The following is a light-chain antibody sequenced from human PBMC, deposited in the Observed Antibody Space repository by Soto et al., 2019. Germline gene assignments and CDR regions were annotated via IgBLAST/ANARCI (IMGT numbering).Light chain of an antibody. J-gene: IGLJ3*02. V-gene: IGLV2-8*01. Sequence: QSALTQPPSASGSPGQSVTISCTGTSSDVGAYDLVSWYQQHPGKAPKLMIYEVNKRPSGVPDRFSGSKSGNTASLTVSGLQAEDEADYYCSSYADGNALFGGGTKLTVL. CDR3: SSYADGNAL. CDR2: EVN. CDR1: SSDVGAYDL.